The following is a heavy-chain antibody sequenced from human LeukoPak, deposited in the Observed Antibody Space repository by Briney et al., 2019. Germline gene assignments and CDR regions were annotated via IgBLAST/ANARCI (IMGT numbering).Heavy chain of an antibody. D-gene: IGHD4-17*01. CDR3: ARDWTDYGDYVSFAFDI. V-gene: IGHV4-61*02. Sequence: SQTLSLTCTVSGGSISSGSYYWSWIRQPAGKGLEWIGRIYTSGSTNYNPSLKSRVTISVDTSKNQFSLKLSSVTAADTAVHYCARDWTDYGDYVSFAFDIWGQGTMVTVSS. CDR1: GGSISSGSYY. CDR2: IYTSGST. J-gene: IGHJ3*02.